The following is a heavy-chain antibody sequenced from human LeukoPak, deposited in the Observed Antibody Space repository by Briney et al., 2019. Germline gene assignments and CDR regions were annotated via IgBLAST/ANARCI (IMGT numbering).Heavy chain of an antibody. Sequence: GSLRLSCAASGFTFNRYGMSWVRQAPGKGLEWVSAISGSGGTTYYADSVKGRFTISRDNSKNTLYLQINSLGDEDTAVYYCAKDHLPGIVVADRDYWGQGTLVTVSS. CDR2: ISGSGGTT. CDR3: AKDHLPGIVVADRDY. D-gene: IGHD6-19*01. V-gene: IGHV3-23*01. J-gene: IGHJ4*02. CDR1: GFTFNRYG.